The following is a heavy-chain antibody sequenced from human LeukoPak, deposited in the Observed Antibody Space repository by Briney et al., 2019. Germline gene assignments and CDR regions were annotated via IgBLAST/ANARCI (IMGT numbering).Heavy chain of an antibody. D-gene: IGHD2-2*01. CDR1: GFTLSSYS. CDR2: ISSNSSYI. CDR3: ASIDIVVVPAAGMDV. V-gene: IGHV3-21*01. J-gene: IGHJ6*03. Sequence: GGSLRLFCAASGFTLSSYSMNWVRHAPGKGLEWVSYISSNSSYILYADSVKGRFTSSRDNAKNSMYLQLNSLRAEDTAVYDCASIDIVVVPAAGMDVWGKGTTVTVSS.